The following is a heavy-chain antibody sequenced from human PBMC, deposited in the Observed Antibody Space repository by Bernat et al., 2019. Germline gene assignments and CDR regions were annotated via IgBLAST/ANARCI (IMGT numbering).Heavy chain of an antibody. J-gene: IGHJ6*02. V-gene: IGHV3-53*02. CDR3: ATPRAGYYYYGMDV. CDR1: GFTVSSNY. Sequence: EVQLVETGGGLIQPGGSLRLSCAASGFTVSSNYMSWVRQAPGKGLEWVSVIYSGGSTYYADSVKGRFTISRDNSKNTLYLQMNILRAEDTAVYYCATPRAGYYYYGMDVWGQGTTVTVSS. D-gene: IGHD6-19*01. CDR2: IYSGGST.